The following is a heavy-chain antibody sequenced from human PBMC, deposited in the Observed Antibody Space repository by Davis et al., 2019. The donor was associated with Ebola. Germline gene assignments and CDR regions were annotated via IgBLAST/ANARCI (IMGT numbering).Heavy chain of an antibody. V-gene: IGHV3-48*02. Sequence: PGGSLRLSCAVSGFTFSTYSMNWVRHAPGKGLEWVSYISSSSTTIYFADSVKGRFTISRDNAKNSLYLQMNSLRDEDTAVYYCAKFCGGSCYSYTYWGQGTLVTVSS. CDR3: AKFCGGSCYSYTY. CDR2: ISSSSTTI. J-gene: IGHJ4*02. CDR1: GFTFSTYS. D-gene: IGHD2-15*01.